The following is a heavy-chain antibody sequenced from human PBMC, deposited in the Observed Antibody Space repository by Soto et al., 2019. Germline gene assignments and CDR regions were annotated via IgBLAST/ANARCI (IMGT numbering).Heavy chain of an antibody. D-gene: IGHD2-21*01. CDR2: IYPGDSDT. V-gene: IGHV5-51*01. CDR3: ARRPPHNDYYYGMDV. J-gene: IGHJ6*02. CDR1: GYSFTSYW. Sequence: PGESLKISCKGSGYSFTSYWIGWVRQMPGKGLEWMGIIYPGDSDTRYSPSFQGQVTISADKSISTAYLQWSSLKASDTAMYYCARRPPHNDYYYGMDVWGQGTTVTVSS.